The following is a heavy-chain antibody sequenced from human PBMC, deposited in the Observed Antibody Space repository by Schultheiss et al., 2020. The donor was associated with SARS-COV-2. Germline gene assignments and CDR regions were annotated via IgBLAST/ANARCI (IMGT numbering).Heavy chain of an antibody. CDR2: ISSSSSYI. Sequence: GGSLRLSCAASGFTFSSYSMNWVRQAPGKGLEWVSSISSSSSYIYYADSVKGRFTISRDNAKNSLYLQMNSLRAEDTAVYYCARDSSSWGGPFDYWGQGTLVTVSS. CDR3: ARDSSSWGGPFDY. D-gene: IGHD6-13*01. V-gene: IGHV3-21*01. J-gene: IGHJ4*02. CDR1: GFTFSSYS.